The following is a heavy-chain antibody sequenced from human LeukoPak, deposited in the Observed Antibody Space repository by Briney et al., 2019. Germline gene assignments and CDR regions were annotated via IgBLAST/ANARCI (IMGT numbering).Heavy chain of an antibody. CDR3: ARRGQYCSSTSCYPFDY. D-gene: IGHD2-2*01. J-gene: IGHJ4*02. CDR1: GGSISSSSYY. CDR2: IYYSGST. V-gene: IGHV4-39*01. Sequence: KTSQTLSLTCTVSGGSISSSSYYWGWIRQPPGKGLEWIGSIYYSGSTYYNPSLKSRVTISVDTSKNQFSLKLSSVTAADTAVYYCARRGQYCSSTSCYPFDYWGQGTLVTVSS.